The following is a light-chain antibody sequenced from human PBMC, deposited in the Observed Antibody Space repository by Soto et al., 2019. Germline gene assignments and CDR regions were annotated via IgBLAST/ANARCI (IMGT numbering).Light chain of an antibody. Sequence: DFVMTQSPDSLAVSLGERATINCKSSQSVLYSSNNKNYLAWYQQKPGQPPKLLISWASTRESGVPDRFSGSGSGTDFTLTISSLQAEDVAVYYCQQYYDVRPLTFGGGTKVEIK. J-gene: IGKJ4*01. CDR1: QSVLYSSNNKNY. CDR3: QQYYDVRPLT. CDR2: WAS. V-gene: IGKV4-1*01.